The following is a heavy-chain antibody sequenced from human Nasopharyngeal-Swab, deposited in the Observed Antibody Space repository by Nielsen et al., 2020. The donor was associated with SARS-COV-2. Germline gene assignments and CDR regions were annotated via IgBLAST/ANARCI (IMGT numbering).Heavy chain of an antibody. CDR3: ARERRGGYHVAFDI. CDR2: LSAYNGNT. CDR1: ADTFTDYG. Sequence: ASATVSCKASADTFTDYGVSWVRQAPGQGLEWMGWLSAYNGNTNYAQRVQGRVTMTTDTSTSTAYMELRSLRSEDTTVYYCARERRGGYHVAFDIWGQGTMVTVSS. J-gene: IGHJ3*02. D-gene: IGHD2-15*01. V-gene: IGHV1-18*01.